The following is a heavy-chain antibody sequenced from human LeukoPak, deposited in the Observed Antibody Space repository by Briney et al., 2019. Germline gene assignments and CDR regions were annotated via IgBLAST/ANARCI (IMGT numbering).Heavy chain of an antibody. CDR3: AKDGIRGYYDSSGHLFY. V-gene: IGHV3-30*02. Sequence: GGSLRLSCAASGFTFSSYGMHWVRQAPGKGLEWVAFIRYDGSNKYYADSVKGRFTISRDNSKNTLYLQMNSLRAEDTAVYYCAKDGIRGYYDSSGHLFYWGQGTLVTVSS. D-gene: IGHD3-22*01. CDR1: GFTFSSYG. CDR2: IRYDGSNK. J-gene: IGHJ4*02.